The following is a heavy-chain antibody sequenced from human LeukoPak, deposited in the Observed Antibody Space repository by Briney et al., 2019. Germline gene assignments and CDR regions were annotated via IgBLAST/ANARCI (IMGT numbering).Heavy chain of an antibody. J-gene: IGHJ3*02. CDR2: ISSSGSTI. Sequence: KPGGSLGLSCAASGFTFSDYYMSWIRQAPGKGLEWVSYISSSGSTIYYADSVKGRFTISRDNAKNSLYLQMNSLRAEDTAVYYCARHALITGDLGDAFDIWGQGTMVTVSS. CDR3: ARHALITGDLGDAFDI. V-gene: IGHV3-11*04. CDR1: GFTFSDYY. D-gene: IGHD7-27*01.